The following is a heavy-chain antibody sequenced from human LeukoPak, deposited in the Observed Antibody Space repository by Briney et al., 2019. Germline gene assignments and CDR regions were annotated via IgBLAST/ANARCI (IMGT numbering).Heavy chain of an antibody. CDR1: GGTFSSYA. V-gene: IGHV1-69*05. J-gene: IGHJ4*02. CDR2: IIPIFGTA. CDR3: ARGRVAVAGTAVDY. Sequence: GASVKVSCKASGGTFSSYAISWVRQAPGQGLEWMGGIIPIFGTANYAQKFQGRVTITTDESTSTAYMELSSLRSEDTAVYYCARGRVAVAGTAVDYWGQGTLVTVSS. D-gene: IGHD6-19*01.